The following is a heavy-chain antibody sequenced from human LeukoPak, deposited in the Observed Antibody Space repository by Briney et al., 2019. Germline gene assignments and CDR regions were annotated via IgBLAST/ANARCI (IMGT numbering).Heavy chain of an antibody. D-gene: IGHD3-10*01. CDR2: INEDGSEK. J-gene: IGHJ4*02. V-gene: IGHV3-7*01. Sequence: PGGSLRLSCAASGFTFSSYWMSWVRQAPGKGLEGVANINEDGSEKYYVDSVKGRFTISRDNAKNSLYLQMNSLRVGDTAVYYCARDARLLWFGESNVFDYWGQGTLVTVSS. CDR1: GFTFSSYW. CDR3: ARDARLLWFGESNVFDY.